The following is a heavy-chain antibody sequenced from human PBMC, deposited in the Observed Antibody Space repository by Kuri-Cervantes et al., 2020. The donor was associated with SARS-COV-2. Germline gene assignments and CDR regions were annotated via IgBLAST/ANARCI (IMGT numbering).Heavy chain of an antibody. CDR3: AKDRVGAQDF. CDR1: GFNFSRTD. J-gene: IGHJ4*02. CDR2: ISHDGKNK. Sequence: LSLTCAASGFNFSRTDMHWVRQAPGKGLEWVAVISHDGKNKKCIASGKGRFTISRDNSQNTLYLHMKSLRCEDTAMYYCAKDRVGAQDFWGQGTLVTVSP. V-gene: IGHV3-30*18. D-gene: IGHD4/OR15-4a*01.